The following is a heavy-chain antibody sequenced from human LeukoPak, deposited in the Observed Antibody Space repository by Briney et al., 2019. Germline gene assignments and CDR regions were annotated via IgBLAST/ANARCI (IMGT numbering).Heavy chain of an antibody. Sequence: SETLSLTCAASGGSISSNSYYWGWIRQPPGKGLEWIGSIYYSGSTYYNPSLKSRVTISVDTSKNQFSLKLSSVTAADTAVYYCARGNEYSYGFTGRERTKSRLDYWGQGTLVTVSS. D-gene: IGHD5-18*01. CDR1: GGSISSNSYY. CDR2: IYYSGST. J-gene: IGHJ4*02. CDR3: ARGNEYSYGFTGRERTKSRLDY. V-gene: IGHV4-39*01.